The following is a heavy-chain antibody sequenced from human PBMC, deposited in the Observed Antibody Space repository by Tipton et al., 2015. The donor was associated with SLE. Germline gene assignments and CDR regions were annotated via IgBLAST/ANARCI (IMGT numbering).Heavy chain of an antibody. CDR2: INHRGGT. J-gene: IGHJ6*04. Sequence: TLSLTCAVFGGSFSGNYWIWIRQTPGKGLEWIGEINHRGGTNLNPSLESRVSVSKDTSKNQFSLKLISVTAADTAVYYCARLQYIFGGMDVWGEGTTVTVSS. V-gene: IGHV4-34*01. D-gene: IGHD3-3*01. CDR3: ARLQYIFGGMDV. CDR1: GGSFSGNY.